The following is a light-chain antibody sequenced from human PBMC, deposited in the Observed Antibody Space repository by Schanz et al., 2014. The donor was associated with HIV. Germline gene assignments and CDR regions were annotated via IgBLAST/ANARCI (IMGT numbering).Light chain of an antibody. Sequence: QSVLTQPASLSGSPGQSITISCTGTSIDVGGYDYVSWYQQHPDKAPRLIIYDVSNRPSGVSSRFSGSKSGSAASLTISGLQAEDEADYYCSSYTSSSTLYVFGTGTKLTVL. CDR2: DVS. J-gene: IGLJ1*01. V-gene: IGLV2-14*03. CDR1: SIDVGGYDY. CDR3: SSYTSSSTLYV.